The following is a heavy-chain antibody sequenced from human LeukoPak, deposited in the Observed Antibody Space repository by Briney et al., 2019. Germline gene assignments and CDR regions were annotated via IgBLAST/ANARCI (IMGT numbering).Heavy chain of an antibody. CDR1: GGSFSGYY. V-gene: IGHV4-34*01. CDR3: ARGQYYYDSSGALDY. CDR2: INHRGST. D-gene: IGHD3-22*01. Sequence: SSETLSLTCAVYGGSFSGYYWSWIRQPPGKGLEWIGEINHRGSTNYNPSLKSRVTISVDTSKNQFSLKLSSVTAADTAVYYCARGQYYYDSSGALDYWGQGTLVTVSS. J-gene: IGHJ4*02.